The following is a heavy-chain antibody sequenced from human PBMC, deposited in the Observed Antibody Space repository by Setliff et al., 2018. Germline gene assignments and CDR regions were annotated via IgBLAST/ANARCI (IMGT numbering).Heavy chain of an antibody. D-gene: IGHD2-15*01. CDR3: AISTLSICSGGSCPNAFDV. V-gene: IGHV1-18*01. CDR2: ISSYNGRT. J-gene: IGHJ3*01. CDR1: GHIFNSYG. Sequence: APVKVSCKASGHIFNSYGISWVRQAPGQGLEWLGWISSYNGRTGYAQRFQDRVSLTTDTSTGAAHMELRSLRSDDTAVYYCAISTLSICSGGSCPNAFDVWGQGTMVTVS.